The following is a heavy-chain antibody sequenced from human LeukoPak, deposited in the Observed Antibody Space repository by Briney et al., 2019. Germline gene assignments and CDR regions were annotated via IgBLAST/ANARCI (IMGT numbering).Heavy chain of an antibody. D-gene: IGHD2-2*01. CDR2: IYYSGST. CDR1: GASISSHY. J-gene: IGHJ5*02. Sequence: PSETLSLTCTVSGASISSHYWSWIRQPPGKGLEWIGYIYYSGSTNYNPSLKSRVTISVDTSKNQFSLKLSSVTAADTAVYYCARGHCSSTSCSRNWFDPWGQGTLVTVSS. CDR3: ARGHCSSTSCSRNWFDP. V-gene: IGHV4-59*11.